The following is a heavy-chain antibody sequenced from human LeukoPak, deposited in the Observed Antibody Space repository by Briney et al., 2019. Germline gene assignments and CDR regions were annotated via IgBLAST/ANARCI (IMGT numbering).Heavy chain of an antibody. V-gene: IGHV3-48*03. CDR2: ISSSGSTI. CDR1: GFTFRSYE. Sequence: GGSLRLSCAASGFTFRSYEMNWVRQAPGKGLEWVSYISSSGSTIYYADSVKGRFTISRDNAKNSLYLQMNSLRAEDTAVYYCARGGIVVVVAATPFDPWGQGTLVTVSS. CDR3: ARGGIVVVVAATPFDP. D-gene: IGHD2-15*01. J-gene: IGHJ5*02.